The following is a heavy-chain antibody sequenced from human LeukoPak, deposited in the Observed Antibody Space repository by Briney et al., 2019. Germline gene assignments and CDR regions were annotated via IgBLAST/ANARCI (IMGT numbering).Heavy chain of an antibody. CDR2: IYTSGST. J-gene: IGHJ5*02. D-gene: IGHD2-2*01. CDR3: ARWAYCSSTSCYFGWFDP. CDR1: GGSISSGSYY. V-gene: IGHV4-61*02. Sequence: SQTLSLTCTVSGGSISSGSYYWSWIRQPAGKGLEWIGRIYTSGSTNYNPSLKSRVTISVDTSKNQFSLKLSSVTAADTAVYYCARWAYCSSTSCYFGWFDPWGQGTLVTVSS.